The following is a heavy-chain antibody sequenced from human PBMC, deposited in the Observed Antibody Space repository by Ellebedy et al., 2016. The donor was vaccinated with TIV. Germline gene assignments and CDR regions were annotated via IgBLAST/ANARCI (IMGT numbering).Heavy chain of an antibody. CDR3: AREGREKGKDSNYDYYYYYMDV. CDR1: GGSISSSSYY. Sequence: SETLSLTXTVSGGSISSSSYYWGWIRQPPGKGLEWIGSIYYSGSTYYNPSLKSRVTISVDRSKNQFSLKLSSVTAADTAVYYCAREGREKGKDSNYDYYYYYMDVWGKGTTVTVSS. V-gene: IGHV4-39*07. D-gene: IGHD4-11*01. CDR2: IYYSGST. J-gene: IGHJ6*03.